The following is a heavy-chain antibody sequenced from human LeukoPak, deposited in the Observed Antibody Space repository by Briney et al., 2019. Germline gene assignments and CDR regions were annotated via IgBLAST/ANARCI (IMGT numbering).Heavy chain of an antibody. Sequence: PGGSLRLSCAASGFTFSSYAMSWVRQAPGKGLEWVSTISGSGSGTYYADSVKGRFTISRDNSKNTLYLQMNSLRAEATAVYYCAKKGQQTGTDYFDYWGQGTLVTVSS. J-gene: IGHJ4*02. V-gene: IGHV3-23*01. D-gene: IGHD3-9*01. CDR2: ISGSGSGT. CDR3: AKKGQQTGTDYFDY. CDR1: GFTFSSYA.